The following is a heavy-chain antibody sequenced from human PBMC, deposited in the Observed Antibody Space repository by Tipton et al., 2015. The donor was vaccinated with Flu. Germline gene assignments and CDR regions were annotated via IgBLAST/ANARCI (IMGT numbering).Heavy chain of an antibody. Sequence: GSLRLSCAASGFTFSSYEMNWVRQAPGKGLEWVSYISSSGDTISYADSVRGRFTISRDNSKNTLYLQMNSLRAEDTAVYYCARTRGGYCTTTSCFADYFDFWGQGTLVTVSS. J-gene: IGHJ4*02. D-gene: IGHD2-2*01. CDR2: ISSSGDTI. V-gene: IGHV3-48*03. CDR3: ARTRGGYCTTTSCFADYFDF. CDR1: GFTFSSYE.